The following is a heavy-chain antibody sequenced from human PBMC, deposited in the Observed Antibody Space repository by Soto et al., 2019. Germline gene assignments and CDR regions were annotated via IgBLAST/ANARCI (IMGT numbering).Heavy chain of an antibody. V-gene: IGHV5-51*01. CDR2: IYPGDSDT. D-gene: IGHD1-26*01. CDR3: ARQGGRSTAYFDY. J-gene: IGHJ4*02. CDR1: GYTFTHYL. Sequence: GESLNLSCTGSGYTFTHYLIGWVRQMPGKGLEWMGIIYPGDSDTRYSPSFQGQVTISVDKSITTAYLQWSSLKASDTAMYYCARQGGRSTAYFDYWGQGTLVTVS.